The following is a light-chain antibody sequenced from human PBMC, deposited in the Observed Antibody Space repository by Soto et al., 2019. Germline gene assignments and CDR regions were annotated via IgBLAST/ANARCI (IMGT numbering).Light chain of an antibody. J-gene: IGKJ1*01. CDR2: GAS. V-gene: IGKV3-20*01. CDR1: QTVRNNY. CDR3: KQYVISRK. Sequence: EFVLTQSPGTLSLSPCERATLSCIASQTVRNNYLAWYQQKPGQAPRLLIYGASSRATGIPDRFSGSGSGTDFTLTISRLEPEDFAVYYCKQYVISRKFGQGTKVDIK.